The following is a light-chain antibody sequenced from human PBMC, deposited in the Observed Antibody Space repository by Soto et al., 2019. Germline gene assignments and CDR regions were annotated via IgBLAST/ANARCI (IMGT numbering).Light chain of an antibody. J-gene: IGKJ1*01. Sequence: EVVVTQSPGTLSLSPGERATLSCRASLSVSSSYLACYQQKPGQAPRLLIYGASSRATGIPERFSGSGSGTDFTLTISRLEPEDFAVYYCQQDDSSPVTFGQGTKGEIK. CDR1: LSVSSSY. V-gene: IGKV3-20*01. CDR3: QQDDSSPVT. CDR2: GAS.